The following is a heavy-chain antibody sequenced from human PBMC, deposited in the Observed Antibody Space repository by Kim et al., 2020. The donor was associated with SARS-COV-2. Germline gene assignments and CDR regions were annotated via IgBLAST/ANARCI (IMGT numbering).Heavy chain of an antibody. CDR1: GFTFSSYG. V-gene: IGHV3-33*01. Sequence: GGSLRLSCAASGFTFSSYGMHWVRQAPGKGLEWVAVIWYDGSNKYYADSVKGRFTISRDNSKNTLYLQMNSLRAEDTAVYYCARGGFLVGATTDYYFEYWGQGTLVTVSS. D-gene: IGHD1-26*01. CDR2: IWYDGSNK. J-gene: IGHJ4*02. CDR3: ARGGFLVGATTDYYFEY.